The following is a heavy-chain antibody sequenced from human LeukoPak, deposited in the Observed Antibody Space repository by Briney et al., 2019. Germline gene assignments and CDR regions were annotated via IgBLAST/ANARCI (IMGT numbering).Heavy chain of an antibody. D-gene: IGHD2-15*01. V-gene: IGHV3-23*01. J-gene: IGHJ4*02. Sequence: GGSLRLSCAASGFIFSSYAMSWVRQAPGKGLEWVSAISSSGGRTYYADSVKGRFTISRDNSKNTLYLQMTSLRAEDTAVYYCAKGYCSGGSCYSGLFDYWGQGTLVTVSS. CDR2: ISSSGGRT. CDR1: GFIFSSYA. CDR3: AKGYCSGGSCYSGLFDY.